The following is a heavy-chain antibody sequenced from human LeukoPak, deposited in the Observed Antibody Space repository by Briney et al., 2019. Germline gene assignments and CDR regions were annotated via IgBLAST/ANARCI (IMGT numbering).Heavy chain of an antibody. V-gene: IGHV1-8*01. Sequence: GASVKVSCKASGYTFTSYDINWVRQATGQGLEWMGWMNPNSGNTGYAQKFQGRVTMTRNTSISTAYMELSSLRSEDTAVYYCARGTGGQWLVRSPPRWFDPWGQGTLVTVSS. CDR3: ARGTGGQWLVRSPPRWFDP. CDR1: GYTFTSYD. CDR2: MNPNSGNT. J-gene: IGHJ5*02. D-gene: IGHD6-19*01.